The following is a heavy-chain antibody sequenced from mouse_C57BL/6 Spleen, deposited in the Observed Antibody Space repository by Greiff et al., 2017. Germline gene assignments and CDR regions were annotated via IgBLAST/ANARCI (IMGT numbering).Heavy chain of an antibody. V-gene: IGHV1-55*01. J-gene: IGHJ4*01. CDR2: IYPGSGGT. D-gene: IGHD2-3*01. CDR3: ARRYDDYRYAMDY. CDR1: GYTFTSYW. Sequence: QVQLQQPGAELVKPGASVKMSCKASGYTFTSYWITWVKQRPGQGLEWIGDIYPGSGGTKYNEKFKSKATLTVDTSSSTAYMQLSSLTSADAEVYDCARRYDDYRYAMDYWGQGTSVTVSS.